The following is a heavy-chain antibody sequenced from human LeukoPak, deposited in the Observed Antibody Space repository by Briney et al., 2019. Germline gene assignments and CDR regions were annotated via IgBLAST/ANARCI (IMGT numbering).Heavy chain of an antibody. CDR1: GFTFSSYW. CDR3: ARKAGDSSGYYPY. Sequence: GGSLRLSCAASGFTFSSYWMSWVRQAPGKGLEWVAVISYDGSNKYYADSVKGRFTISRDNSKNTLYLQMNSLRAEDTAVYYCARKAGDSSGYYPYWGQGTLVTVSS. J-gene: IGHJ4*02. V-gene: IGHV3-30*03. D-gene: IGHD3-22*01. CDR2: ISYDGSNK.